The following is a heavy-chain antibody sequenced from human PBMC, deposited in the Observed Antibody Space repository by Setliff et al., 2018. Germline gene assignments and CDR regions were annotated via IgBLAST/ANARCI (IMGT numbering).Heavy chain of an antibody. Sequence: ASVKVSCKASGYTFTGYFMHWVRQAPGQGLEWMGRINPNSGGTNYAQKFQGRVTMTRDTSISTAYMELSRLRSDDTAVYYCARDVVVNGPTMGIPGRGYFQDWGQGTLVTVSS. CDR2: INPNSGGT. J-gene: IGHJ1*01. V-gene: IGHV1-2*06. CDR3: ARDVVVNGPTMGIPGRGYFQD. CDR1: GYTFTGYF. D-gene: IGHD2-2*01.